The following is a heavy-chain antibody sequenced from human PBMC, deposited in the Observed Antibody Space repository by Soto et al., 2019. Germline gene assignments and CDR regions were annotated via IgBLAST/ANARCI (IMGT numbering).Heavy chain of an antibody. Sequence: QVQLVESGGGVVQPGSSLRLSCEASGFTFSMYGIHWVRQAPGKGLEWVGVIYSDGSHQYYGDSVKGRFTISRDNSNNMVYLQMTGLRLDDSALYYCARDRRVIPDADMDYWGQGVLVTVSS. D-gene: IGHD2-21*01. CDR1: GFTFSMYG. CDR2: IYSDGSHQ. J-gene: IGHJ4*02. V-gene: IGHV3-30*03. CDR3: ARDRRVIPDADMDY.